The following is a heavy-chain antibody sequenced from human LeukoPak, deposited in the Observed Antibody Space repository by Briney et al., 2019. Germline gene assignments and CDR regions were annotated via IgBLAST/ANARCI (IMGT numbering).Heavy chain of an antibody. J-gene: IGHJ5*02. CDR3: ARGGWIQLWFQGRQNWFDP. V-gene: IGHV1-8*03. CDR2: MNPNSGNT. CDR1: GYTFTSYD. Sequence: GASVKVSCKASGYTFTSYDINWVRQATGQGLEWMGWMNPNSGNTGYAQKFQGRVTITRNTSISTAYMELSSLRSEDTAVYYCARGGWIQLWFQGRQNWFDPWGQGTLVTVSS. D-gene: IGHD5-18*01.